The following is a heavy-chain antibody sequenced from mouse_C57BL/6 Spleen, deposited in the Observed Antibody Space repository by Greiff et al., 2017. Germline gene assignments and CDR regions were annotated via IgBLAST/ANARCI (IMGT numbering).Heavy chain of an antibody. D-gene: IGHD1-2*01. Sequence: QVQLQQSGAELARPGASVKMSCKASGYTFTSYTMHWVKQRPGQGLEWIGYINPSSGYTKYNQKFEDKATLTADKSSSTAYMQLSSLTSEDSAVYSGASSGSNYGLYYFDGWGQGTTLTVSS. CDR2: INPSSGYT. J-gene: IGHJ2*01. CDR3: ASSGSNYGLYYFDG. V-gene: IGHV1-4*01. CDR1: GYTFTSYT.